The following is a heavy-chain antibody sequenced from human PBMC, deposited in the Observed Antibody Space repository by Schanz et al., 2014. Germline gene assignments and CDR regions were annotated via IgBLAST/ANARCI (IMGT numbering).Heavy chain of an antibody. V-gene: IGHV4-34*01. CDR1: GGSLSGYY. Sequence: QVQLQQWGAGLLKPSETLSLSCAVYGGSLSGYYWGWVRQPPRKGLEWIGEIYHTGSTDFNPSLKNRVTISVDKSKNQSSLRLSSVTAADTAVYYCTRDGYSRNFPDYWGQGTLVTVSS. J-gene: IGHJ4*02. CDR3: TRDGYSRNFPDY. CDR2: IYHTGST. D-gene: IGHD1-26*01.